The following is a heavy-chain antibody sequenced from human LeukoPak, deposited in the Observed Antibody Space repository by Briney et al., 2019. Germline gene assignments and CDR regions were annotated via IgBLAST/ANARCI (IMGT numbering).Heavy chain of an antibody. CDR2: ISGSGGST. CDR1: GFTFSSYA. J-gene: IGHJ3*02. Sequence: PGGSLRLSCAASGFTFSSYAMSWVRQAPGKGLEWVSAISGSGGSTYYADSVKGRFTISRDNSKDTLYLQMNSLRAEDTAVYYCAKWKGDYDAFDIWGQGTMVTVSS. V-gene: IGHV3-23*01. CDR3: AKWKGDYDAFDI. D-gene: IGHD4-17*01.